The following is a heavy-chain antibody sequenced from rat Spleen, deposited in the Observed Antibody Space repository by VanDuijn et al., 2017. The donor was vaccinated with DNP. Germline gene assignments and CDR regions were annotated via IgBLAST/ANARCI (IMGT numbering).Heavy chain of an antibody. D-gene: IGHD1-12*02. Sequence: QVQLKESGPGLVQPSQTLSLTCTVSGFSLTSNGVSWVRQPPGKGLEWIAAISSGGSTYYNSALKSRLSISRDTSKSQIFLKSNSLQTEDTAIYFFTREIYYYDGSYYSYVMDAWGQGASVTVSS. CDR3: TREIYYYDGSYYSYVMDA. CDR1: GFSLTSNG. CDR2: ISSGGST. J-gene: IGHJ4*01. V-gene: IGHV2S12*01.